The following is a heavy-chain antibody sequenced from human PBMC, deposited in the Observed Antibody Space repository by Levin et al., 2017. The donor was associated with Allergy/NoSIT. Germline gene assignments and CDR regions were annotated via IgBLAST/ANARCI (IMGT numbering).Heavy chain of an antibody. CDR2: IVVGSGNT. Sequence: KISCKASGFTFTSSAVQWVRQARGQRLEWIGWIVVGSGNTNYAQKFQERVTITRDMSTSTAYMELSSLRSEDTAVYYCAADRYGDYYFDYWGQGTLVTVSS. J-gene: IGHJ4*02. CDR3: AADRYGDYYFDY. D-gene: IGHD4-17*01. V-gene: IGHV1-58*01. CDR1: GFTFTSSA.